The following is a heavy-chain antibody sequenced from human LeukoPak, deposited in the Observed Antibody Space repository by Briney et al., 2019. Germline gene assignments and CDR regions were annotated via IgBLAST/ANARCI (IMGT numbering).Heavy chain of an antibody. Sequence: GGSLRLSCAASGFTFDDYAMHWVRQAPGKGLEWVSGISWNSGSIGYADSVKGRFTISRDNAKNSLYLQMNSLRAEDTAVYYCARDIAVAGRDAFDIWGQGTMVTVSS. D-gene: IGHD6-19*01. CDR2: ISWNSGSI. CDR1: GFTFDDYA. J-gene: IGHJ3*02. CDR3: ARDIAVAGRDAFDI. V-gene: IGHV3-9*01.